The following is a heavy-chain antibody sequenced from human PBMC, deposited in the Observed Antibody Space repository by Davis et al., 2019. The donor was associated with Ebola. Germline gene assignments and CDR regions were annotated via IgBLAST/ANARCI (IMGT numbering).Heavy chain of an antibody. CDR1: GGSISSSSYY. Sequence: SETLSLTCTVSGGSISSSSYYWGWIRQPPGKGLEWIGSIYYSGSTYYNPSLKSRVTISVDTSKNQFSLKLSSVTAADTAVYYCARTHRGVMRWLQFNYWGQGTLVTVSS. D-gene: IGHD5-24*01. CDR2: IYYSGST. J-gene: IGHJ4*02. CDR3: ARTHRGVMRWLQFNY. V-gene: IGHV4-39*07.